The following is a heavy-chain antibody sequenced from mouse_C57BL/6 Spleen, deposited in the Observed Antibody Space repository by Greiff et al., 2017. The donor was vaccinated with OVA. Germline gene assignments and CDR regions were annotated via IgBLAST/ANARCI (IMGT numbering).Heavy chain of an antibody. CDR1: GFSLSTFGMG. Sequence: QVTLKESGPGILQPSQTLSLTCSFSGFSLSTFGMGVGWIRPPSGQGLEWLAHIWWDDDTYYNPALKSRLTISKDTSKNQVFLKIANVDTADTATYYCARIYYGSSYWYFDVWGTGTTVTVSS. D-gene: IGHD1-1*01. J-gene: IGHJ1*03. CDR3: ARIYYGSSYWYFDV. V-gene: IGHV8-8*01. CDR2: IWWDDDT.